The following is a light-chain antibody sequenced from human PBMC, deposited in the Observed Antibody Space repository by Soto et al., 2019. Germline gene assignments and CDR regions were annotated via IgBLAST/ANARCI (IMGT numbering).Light chain of an antibody. CDR3: YSYTTSSTYV. J-gene: IGLJ1*01. Sequence: QSALTQPASVSGSPGQSITISCSGTSSVVGGYNYVSWYQQHPGKAPQVMIYDVSNRPSGVSNRFSGSKSGNTASLTISVLQAEDEADYYCYSYTTSSTYVFGTGTKVTVL. CDR2: DVS. V-gene: IGLV2-14*01. CDR1: SSVVGGYNY.